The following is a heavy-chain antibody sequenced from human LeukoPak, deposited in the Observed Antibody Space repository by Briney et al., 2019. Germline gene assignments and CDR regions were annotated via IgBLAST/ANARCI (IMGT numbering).Heavy chain of an antibody. V-gene: IGHV3-33*01. Sequence: SGGSLRLSCAASGFTFSSYGMHWVRQAPGKGLEGVAVIWYDGSNKYYADSVKGRFTISRDNSKNTLYLQMNSLRAEDTAVYYCARDIAATERYYDSSGYYRGVFDYWGQGTLVTVSS. J-gene: IGHJ4*02. CDR1: GFTFSSYG. CDR2: IWYDGSNK. D-gene: IGHD3-22*01. CDR3: ARDIAATERYYDSSGYYRGVFDY.